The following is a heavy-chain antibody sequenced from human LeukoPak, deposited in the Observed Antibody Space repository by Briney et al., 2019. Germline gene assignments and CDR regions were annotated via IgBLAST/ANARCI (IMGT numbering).Heavy chain of an antibody. J-gene: IGHJ5*02. Sequence: PSETLSLTCTVSGGSISSSSYYWGWIRQPPGKGLEWIGSIYYSGTTAYNPSLKSRVTISVDTSKNQFSLKLSSVTAADTAMYYCVRWQSGSMFHPPWGQGTLVTVSS. CDR3: VRWQSGSMFHPP. D-gene: IGHD3-10*02. CDR1: GGSISSSSYY. CDR2: IYYSGTT. V-gene: IGHV4-39*01.